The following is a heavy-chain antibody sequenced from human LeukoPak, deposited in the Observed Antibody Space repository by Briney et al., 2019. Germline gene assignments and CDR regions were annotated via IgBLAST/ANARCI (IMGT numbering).Heavy chain of an antibody. V-gene: IGHV3-33*06. CDR3: AKDADLYSSSSGTFDY. D-gene: IGHD6-6*01. Sequence: PGRSLRLSSAAPVFTFSSYGMHWVRQAPGKGLEWVAVIWYDGSNKYYADSVKGRFTISRDNSKNTLYLQMNSLRAEDTAVYYCAKDADLYSSSSGTFDYWGQGTLVTVSS. CDR2: IWYDGSNK. CDR1: VFTFSSYG. J-gene: IGHJ4*02.